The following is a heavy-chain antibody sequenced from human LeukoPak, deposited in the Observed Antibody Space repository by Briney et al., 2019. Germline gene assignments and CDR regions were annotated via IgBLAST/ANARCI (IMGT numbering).Heavy chain of an antibody. CDR2: INPNSGGT. CDR3: ARDLILEGDSDY. V-gene: IGHV1-2*02. CDR1: GYTFTGYY. D-gene: IGHD1-1*01. Sequence: ASVKVSCKGSGYTFTGYYMHWVRQAPGQGLEWMGWINPNSGGTNYAQKFQGRVTMTRDTSISTAYMELSRLRSDDTAVYYCARDLILEGDSDYWGQGTLVTVSS. J-gene: IGHJ4*02.